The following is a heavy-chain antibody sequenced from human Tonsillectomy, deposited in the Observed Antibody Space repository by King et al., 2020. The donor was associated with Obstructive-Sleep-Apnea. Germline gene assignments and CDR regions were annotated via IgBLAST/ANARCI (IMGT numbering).Heavy chain of an antibody. CDR1: GYILTSYG. CDR3: ARDLRWDDTAMGGGGY. J-gene: IGHJ4*02. V-gene: IGHV1-18*01. Sequence: QLVQSGAEVKKPGASVKVSCKASGYILTSYGISWVRQAPGQGLEWMGWINPYNGNTNYAQKFQGRVTMTTDTSTSTAYMELRRLRFDDTAVYYCARDLRWDDTAMGGGGYWGQGTLVTVSS. D-gene: IGHD5-18*01. CDR2: INPYNGNT.